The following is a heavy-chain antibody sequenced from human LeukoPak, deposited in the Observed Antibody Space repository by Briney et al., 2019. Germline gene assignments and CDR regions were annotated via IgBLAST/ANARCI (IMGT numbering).Heavy chain of an antibody. CDR1: GGPLSSYY. CDR2: TYARGSP. D-gene: IGHD4-17*01. J-gene: IGHJ2*01. Sequence: PSETLSLTCCVSGGPLSSYYWSWIRQPAGKGLEWIGRTYARGSPTFNPSLRSRVTMSVDTSKNQFSLTLSSVSAAYTAVYYCAAYGDHWYFDLWGRGTLVTVSS. CDR3: AAYGDHWYFDL. V-gene: IGHV4-4*07.